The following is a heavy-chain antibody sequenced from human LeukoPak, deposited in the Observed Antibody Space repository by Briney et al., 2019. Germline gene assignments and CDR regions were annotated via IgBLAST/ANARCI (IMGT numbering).Heavy chain of an antibody. CDR1: GFTFSSYA. CDR2: ISYDGSNK. V-gene: IGHV3-30-3*02. D-gene: IGHD7-27*01. CDR3: AKTGAGYYYMDV. Sequence: PGRSLRLSCAASGFTFSSYAMHWVRQAPGKGLEWVAVISYDGSNKYYADSVKGRFTISRDNSKNTLYLQMNTLTAEDTAVYYCAKTGAGYYYMDVWGKGTTVIVSS. J-gene: IGHJ6*03.